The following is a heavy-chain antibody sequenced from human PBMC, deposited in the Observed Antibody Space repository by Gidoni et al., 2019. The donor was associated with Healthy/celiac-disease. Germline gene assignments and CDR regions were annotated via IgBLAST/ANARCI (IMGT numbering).Heavy chain of an antibody. Sequence: QVQLVESGGGVVQPGRSLRLSCSASGFTVSSYALHWVRQAPGKGLEWVAVISYDGSNKYYADSVKGRFTISRDNSKNTLYLQMNSLRAEDTAVYYCARDPKIVLMVYAMDGYFDYWGQGTLVTVSS. CDR3: ARDPKIVLMVYAMDGYFDY. D-gene: IGHD2-8*01. CDR2: ISYDGSNK. CDR1: GFTVSSYA. V-gene: IGHV3-30*01. J-gene: IGHJ4*02.